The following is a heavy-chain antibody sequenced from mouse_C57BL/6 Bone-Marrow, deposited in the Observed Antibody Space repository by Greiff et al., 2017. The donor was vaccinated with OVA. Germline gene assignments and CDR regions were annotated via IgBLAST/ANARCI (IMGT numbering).Heavy chain of an antibody. V-gene: IGHV5-9*01. Sequence: EVKLVESGGGLVKPGGSLKLSCAASGFTFSSYTMSWVRQTPEKRLEWVATISGGGGNTYYPDSVKGRFTISRDNAKNTLYLQMSSLRSEDTALYYCARQFITTVVARGYFDYWGQGTTLTVSS. J-gene: IGHJ2*01. D-gene: IGHD1-1*01. CDR3: ARQFITTVVARGYFDY. CDR2: ISGGGGNT. CDR1: GFTFSSYT.